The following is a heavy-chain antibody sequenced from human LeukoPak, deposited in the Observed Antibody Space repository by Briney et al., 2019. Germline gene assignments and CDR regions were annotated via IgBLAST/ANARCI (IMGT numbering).Heavy chain of an antibody. J-gene: IGHJ5*02. V-gene: IGHV3-48*01. D-gene: IGHD3-10*01. CDR1: GFTFSSYS. CDR3: ARGLWFGDSIYPWFDP. CDR2: ITSSSSDI. Sequence: PGGSLRLSCAASGFTFSSYSMNWVRQAPGKGLEWISYITSSSSDIHYAESVKGRFTISRDNAKNSLYLQMNSLRAEDTAVYYCARGLWFGDSIYPWFDPWGQGTLVTVSS.